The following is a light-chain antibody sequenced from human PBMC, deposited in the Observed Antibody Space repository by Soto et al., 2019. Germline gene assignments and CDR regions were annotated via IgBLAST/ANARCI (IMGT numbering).Light chain of an antibody. CDR3: KSYDSSLSVRYV. J-gene: IGLJ1*01. V-gene: IGLV1-40*01. CDR2: GNS. Sequence: QSVLTQPPSVSGAPGQRVTISCTGSSSNIGAGYDVHWYQQLPGTAPKLLIYGNSNRPSGVPDRFSGSKSGTSASLAITGLQAEDEADYYCKSYDSSLSVRYVFGTGIKLTVL. CDR1: SSNIGAGYD.